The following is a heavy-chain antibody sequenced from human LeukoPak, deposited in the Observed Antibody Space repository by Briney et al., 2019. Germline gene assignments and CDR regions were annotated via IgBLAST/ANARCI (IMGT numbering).Heavy chain of an antibody. CDR3: TRAVSSGPNVGYYYYMDV. V-gene: IGHV3-15*01. D-gene: IGHD6-19*01. CDR2: IKSKTDGGTT. Sequence: PGGSLRLSCAASGFTFSNAWMSWVRQAPGKGLEWVGRIKSKTDGGTTDYAAPVKGRFTISRDDSKNTLYLQMNSLKTEDTAVYYCTRAVSSGPNVGYYYYMDVWGKGTTVTVSS. J-gene: IGHJ6*03. CDR1: GFTFSNAW.